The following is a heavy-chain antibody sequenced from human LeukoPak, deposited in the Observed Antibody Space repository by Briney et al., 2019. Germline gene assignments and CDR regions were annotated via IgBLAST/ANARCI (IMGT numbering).Heavy chain of an antibody. CDR2: IYYSGST. CDR3: ARQPEDVGENYFDY. D-gene: IGHD3-16*01. J-gene: IGHJ4*02. Sequence: SETLSLTCTVSGSISSSLHYWGWIRQPPGKGLEWIGSIYYSGSTYYNPSLKSRVTISVDTSKNQFSLKLSSVTAADTAVYYCARQPEDVGENYFDYWGQGTLVTVSS. CDR1: GSISSSLHY. V-gene: IGHV4-39*01.